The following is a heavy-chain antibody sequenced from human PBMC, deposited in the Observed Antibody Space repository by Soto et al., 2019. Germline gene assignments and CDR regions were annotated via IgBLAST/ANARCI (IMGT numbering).Heavy chain of an antibody. CDR2: IIPIFGTA. D-gene: IGHD3-22*01. J-gene: IGHJ6*02. CDR3: VSNYYDSSGYYYDYYYYYGMDV. CDR1: GGTFSSYA. Sequence: VASVRVSCKASGGTFSSYAISWVRQAPGQGLEWMGGIIPIFGTANYAQKFQGRVTITADKSTSTAYMELSSLRSEDTAVYYCVSNYYDSSGYYYDYYYYYGMDVWGQGTTVTVSS. V-gene: IGHV1-69*06.